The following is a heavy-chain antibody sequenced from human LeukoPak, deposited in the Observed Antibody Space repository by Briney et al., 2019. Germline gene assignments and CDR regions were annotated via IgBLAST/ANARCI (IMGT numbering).Heavy chain of an antibody. CDR2: IYYSGST. CDR3: ARDFFASSATFVAFDM. V-gene: IGHV4-39*07. CDR1: GGSISSSSYY. J-gene: IGHJ3*02. D-gene: IGHD3-16*01. Sequence: PSETLSLTCTVSGGSISSSSYYWGWIRQPPGKGLEWIGSIYYSGSTYYNPSLKSRVTISVDTSKNQFSLKLSSVTAADTAVYYCARDFFASSATFVAFDMWGQGTMVTVSS.